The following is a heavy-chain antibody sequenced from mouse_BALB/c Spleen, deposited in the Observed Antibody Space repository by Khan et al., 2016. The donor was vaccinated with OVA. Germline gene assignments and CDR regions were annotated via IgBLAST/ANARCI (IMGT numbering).Heavy chain of an antibody. CDR1: GYSITSDYA. CDR2: ISYSGST. D-gene: IGHD1-1*01. Sequence: EVQLQESGPGLLKPSQSLSLTCTVTGYSITSDYAWNWIRQFPGNQLEWMAYISYSGSTTYSPSLRSRISITRDTSKNQFFLQLNSVTTEDTATYYGASGRLLLRYPDYFDYWGQGTTLTVSS. J-gene: IGHJ2*01. V-gene: IGHV3-2*02. CDR3: ASGRLLLRYPDYFDY.